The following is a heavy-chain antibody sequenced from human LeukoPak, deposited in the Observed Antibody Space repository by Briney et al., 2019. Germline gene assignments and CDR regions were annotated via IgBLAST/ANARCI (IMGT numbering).Heavy chain of an antibody. D-gene: IGHD6-13*01. CDR1: GFTSSSYA. Sequence: GGSLRLSCAASGFTSSSYAMSWVRQAPGKGLEWVSAISGSGGSTYYADSVKGRFTISRDNSKNTLYLQMNSLRAEDTAVYYCAKAHLRSWYGGDYFDYWGQGTLVTVSS. CDR2: ISGSGGST. V-gene: IGHV3-23*01. CDR3: AKAHLRSWYGGDYFDY. J-gene: IGHJ4*02.